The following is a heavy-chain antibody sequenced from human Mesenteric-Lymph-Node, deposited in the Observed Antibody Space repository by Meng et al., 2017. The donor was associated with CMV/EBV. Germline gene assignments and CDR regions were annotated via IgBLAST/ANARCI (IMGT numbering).Heavy chain of an antibody. V-gene: IGHV5-10-1*01. J-gene: IGHJ4*02. D-gene: IGHD1-26*01. CDR2: IGPRDSYT. CDR1: GYSLTTSW. CDR3: ARHRGSTMDLLFDN. Sequence: GSGYSLTTSWISWVGQMPGKGLEWMAMIGPRDSYTKYSPSFQGHVTISADKSISAAYLQWSSLKASETAMDYCARHRGSTMDLLFDNWGQGTLVTVSS.